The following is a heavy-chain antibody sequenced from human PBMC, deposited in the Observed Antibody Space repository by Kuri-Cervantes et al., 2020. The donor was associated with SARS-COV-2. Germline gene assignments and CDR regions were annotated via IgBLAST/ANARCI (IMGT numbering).Heavy chain of an antibody. D-gene: IGHD6-6*01. J-gene: IGHJ4*02. CDR3: AREGYSSSSGRFDY. CDR1: GGTFSSYA. V-gene: IGHV1-69*05. CDR2: IIPIFGTA. Sequence: SVKVSCKASGGTFSSYAISWVRQAPGQGLEWMGGIIPIFGTANYAQKFQGRITITKDESTSTAYMELSRLRSDDTAVYYCAREGYSSSSGRFDYWGQGTLVTVSS.